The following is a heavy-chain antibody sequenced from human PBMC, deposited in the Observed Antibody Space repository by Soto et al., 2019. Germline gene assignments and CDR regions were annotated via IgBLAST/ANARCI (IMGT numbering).Heavy chain of an antibody. Sequence: DSVQVSCKASGYTFTGYYMHWVRQAPGQGLEWMGWINPNSGGTNYAQKFQGRVTMTRDTSISTAYMELSRLRSDDTAVYYCARGHYYDSSGYSDDFDIWGQGTMVTGS. V-gene: IGHV1-2*02. CDR1: GYTFTGYY. D-gene: IGHD3-22*01. CDR3: ARGHYYDSSGYSDDFDI. CDR2: INPNSGGT. J-gene: IGHJ3*02.